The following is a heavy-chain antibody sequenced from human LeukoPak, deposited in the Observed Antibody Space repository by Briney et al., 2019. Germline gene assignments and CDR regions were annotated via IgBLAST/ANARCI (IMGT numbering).Heavy chain of an antibody. CDR2: IYSGGST. J-gene: IGHJ4*02. D-gene: IGHD3-22*01. CDR3: ARLYYYDSSGYYYGY. V-gene: IGHV3-66*02. CDR1: GFTVSSNY. Sequence: GGSLRLSCAASGFTVSSNYMSWVRQAPGKWLEWVSVIYSGGSTYYADSVKGRFTISRDNSKNTLYLQMNSLRAEDTAVYYCARLYYYDSSGYYYGYWGQGTLVTVSS.